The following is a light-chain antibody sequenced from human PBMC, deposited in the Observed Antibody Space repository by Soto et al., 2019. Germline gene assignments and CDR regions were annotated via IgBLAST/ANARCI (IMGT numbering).Light chain of an antibody. CDR3: QQYNNWPQT. J-gene: IGKJ1*01. Sequence: EIVMTQSPATLSVSPGEGGTFSCMASQSINTKIAWYQLKPGQAPRLLIYDASIRATGIPARFSGGGSGTEFTLTISSLQSEDFAEYHCQQYNNWPQTFGQGTKVDIK. CDR2: DAS. CDR1: QSINTK. V-gene: IGKV3-15*01.